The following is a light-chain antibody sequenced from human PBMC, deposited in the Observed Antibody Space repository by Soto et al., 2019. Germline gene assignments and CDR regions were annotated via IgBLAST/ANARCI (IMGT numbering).Light chain of an antibody. J-gene: IGKJ3*01. CDR1: QSVSNNY. CDR3: QHYRSAPFT. Sequence: EIRLTQSPGTLSLSTGERATLSCRASQSVSNNYLAWYQQKPGQAPRLLIYGASNRATGIPDRFSGSGSGTDFTLTISRLEPEDFAVYYCQHYRSAPFTFGPGTKVDIK. CDR2: GAS. V-gene: IGKV3-20*01.